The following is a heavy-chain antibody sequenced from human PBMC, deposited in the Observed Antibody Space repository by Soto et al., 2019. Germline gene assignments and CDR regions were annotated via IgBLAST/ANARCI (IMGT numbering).Heavy chain of an antibody. J-gene: IGHJ3*02. V-gene: IGHV3-74*01. D-gene: IGHD3-10*01. Sequence: EVQLVESGGGLVQPGGSLRLSCAASGFTFSSYWMHWVRQAPGKGLVWVSRIDSDGISRSYADSVKGRFTISRDNAKNTLYLQMDSLRAEDTAVYYCASDLITMVREGDAFDIWGQGTMVTVSS. CDR2: IDSDGISR. CDR3: ASDLITMVREGDAFDI. CDR1: GFTFSSYW.